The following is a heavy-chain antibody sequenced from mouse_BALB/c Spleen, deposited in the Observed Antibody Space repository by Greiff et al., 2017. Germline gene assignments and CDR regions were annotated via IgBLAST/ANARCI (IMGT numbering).Heavy chain of an antibody. CDR3: AREPPPPAYYGNPFAY. J-gene: IGHJ3*01. V-gene: IGHV2-9*02. CDR1: GFSLTSYG. Sequence: VQLQESGPGLVAPSQSLSITCTVSGFSLTSYGVHWVRQPPGKGLEWLGVIWAGGSTNYNSALMSRLSISKDNSKSQVFLKMNSLQTDDTAMYYCAREPPPPAYYGNPFAYWGQGTLVTVSA. CDR2: IWAGGST. D-gene: IGHD2-10*01.